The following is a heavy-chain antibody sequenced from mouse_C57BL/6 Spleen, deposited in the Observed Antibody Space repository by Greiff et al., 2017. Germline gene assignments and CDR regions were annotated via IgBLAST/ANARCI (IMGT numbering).Heavy chain of an antibody. Sequence: EVQVVESGGGLVQPGGSLSLSCAASGFTFTDYYMSWVRQPPGKALEWLGFIRNKANGYTTEYSASVKGRFTISRDNSQSILYLQMNALRAEDSATYYCARYEGYDYDYYAMDYWGQGTSVTVSS. CDR1: GFTFTDYY. V-gene: IGHV7-3*01. J-gene: IGHJ4*01. CDR2: IRNKANGYTT. CDR3: ARYEGYDYDYYAMDY. D-gene: IGHD2-4*01.